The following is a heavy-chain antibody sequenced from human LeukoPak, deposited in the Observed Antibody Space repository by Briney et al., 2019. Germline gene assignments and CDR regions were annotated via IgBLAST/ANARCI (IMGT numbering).Heavy chain of an antibody. Sequence: SETLSLTCTVSGGSISSGSYYWGWIRQPAGKGLEWIGRIYTSGSTNYNPSLKSRVTISVDTSKNQFSLKLSSVTAADTAVYYCARGTPLTTSGYYYYGMDVWGQGTTVTVSS. CDR3: ARGTPLTTSGYYYYGMDV. CDR2: IYTSGST. CDR1: GGSISSGSYY. V-gene: IGHV4-61*02. D-gene: IGHD3-3*01. J-gene: IGHJ6*02.